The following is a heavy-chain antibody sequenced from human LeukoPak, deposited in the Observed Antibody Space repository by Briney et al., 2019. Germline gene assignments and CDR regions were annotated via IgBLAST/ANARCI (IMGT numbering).Heavy chain of an antibody. D-gene: IGHD2-21*01. V-gene: IGHV4-31*03. CDR3: ARSHVIRDHYFDY. CDR2: IYYSGST. CDR1: GGSISSGGYY. J-gene: IGHJ4*02. Sequence: SQTLSLTCTVSGGSISSGGYYWSWIRQHPGQGLEWIGYIYYSGSTNYNPSLKSRVTISVDTSKNQFSLKLSSVTAADTAVYYCARSHVIRDHYFDYWGQGTLVTVSS.